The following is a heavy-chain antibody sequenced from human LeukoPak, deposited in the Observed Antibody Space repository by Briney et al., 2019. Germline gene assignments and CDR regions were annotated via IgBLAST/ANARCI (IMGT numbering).Heavy chain of an antibody. Sequence: ASVKVSCKASGYTFTSYDINWVRRATGQGLEWMGYMNPNSGYTVYAQKFQGRVTMTRNISISTAYMELSSLRSEDTAVYYCAKVPRELTGKWGQGTLVTVSA. CDR2: MNPNSGYT. D-gene: IGHD7-27*01. CDR1: GYTFTSYD. CDR3: AKVPRELTGK. J-gene: IGHJ4*02. V-gene: IGHV1-8*01.